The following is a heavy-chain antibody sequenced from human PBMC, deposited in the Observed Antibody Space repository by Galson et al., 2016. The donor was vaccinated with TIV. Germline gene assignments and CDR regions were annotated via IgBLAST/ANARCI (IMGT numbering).Heavy chain of an antibody. CDR1: GFPFRLYT. J-gene: IGHJ5*02. Sequence: SLRLSCAASGFPFRLYTINWVRQAPGKGLEWVSSISSNGYYIYYADSLKGRFTISRDNSENSLYLQMNSLRAEDTAVYYCAREGGRGSSDRDWFDLWGQGTLVTVSS. CDR2: ISSNGYYI. V-gene: IGHV3-21*01. D-gene: IGHD6-6*01. CDR3: AREGGRGSSDRDWFDL.